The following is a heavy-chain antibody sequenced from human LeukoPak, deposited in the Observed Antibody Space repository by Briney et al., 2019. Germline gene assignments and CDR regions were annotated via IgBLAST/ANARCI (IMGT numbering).Heavy chain of an antibody. CDR1: GFTFSSYG. Sequence: GRSLRLSCAASGFTFSSYGMHWVRQAPGKGLEWVAVIWYDGSNKYYADSVKGRFTISRDNSKNTLYLQMNSLRAEDTAVYYCARPLAVAGTWEAFDIWGQGTMVTVSS. CDR2: IWYDGSNK. D-gene: IGHD6-19*01. CDR3: ARPLAVAGTWEAFDI. J-gene: IGHJ3*02. V-gene: IGHV3-33*01.